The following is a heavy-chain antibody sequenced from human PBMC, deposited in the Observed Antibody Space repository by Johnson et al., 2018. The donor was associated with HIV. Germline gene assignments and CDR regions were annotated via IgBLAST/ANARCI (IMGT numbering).Heavy chain of an antibody. V-gene: IGHV3-30*04. CDR1: GFTFSSYA. D-gene: IGHD2-15*01. Sequence: VQLVESGGGVVQPGRSLRLSCAASGFTFSSYAMHWVRQAPGKGLEWVAVISYDGSNKYYADSVKGRFIISRDNSKNTLYLQMNSLRAEDTAVYYCARSAGLLGIAFDIWGQGTMVTVSS. J-gene: IGHJ3*02. CDR3: ARSAGLLGIAFDI. CDR2: ISYDGSNK.